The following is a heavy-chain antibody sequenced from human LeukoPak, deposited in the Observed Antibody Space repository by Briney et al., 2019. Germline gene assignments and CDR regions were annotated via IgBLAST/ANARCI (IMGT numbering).Heavy chain of an antibody. Sequence: SETLSLTCTVSGDSIGSYYWSWIRQHPGKGLEWIGYIYYTGSTNYNPSLKSRATISVDTSKNQFSLKVSAVTAADTAVYYCARHRYGDVYYFDFWGQGTLVSVSS. CDR2: IYYTGST. J-gene: IGHJ4*02. CDR1: GDSIGSYY. D-gene: IGHD3-16*01. V-gene: IGHV4-59*08. CDR3: ARHRYGDVYYFDF.